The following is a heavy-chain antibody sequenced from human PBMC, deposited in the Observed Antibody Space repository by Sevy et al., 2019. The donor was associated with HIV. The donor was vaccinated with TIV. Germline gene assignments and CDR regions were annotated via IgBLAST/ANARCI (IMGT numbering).Heavy chain of an antibody. Sequence: GGSPRLSCAASRLTFSSSSVNWVRQAPGKGLEWVSYISSSSTTIYYADSVKGRFTISRDNAKNSLYLQMNSLRDEDTAVYYCARGFMGADYYYGMDVWGQGTTVTVSS. V-gene: IGHV3-48*02. CDR3: ARGFMGADYYYGMDV. J-gene: IGHJ6*02. CDR2: ISSSSTTI. CDR1: RLTFSSSS. D-gene: IGHD3-3*01.